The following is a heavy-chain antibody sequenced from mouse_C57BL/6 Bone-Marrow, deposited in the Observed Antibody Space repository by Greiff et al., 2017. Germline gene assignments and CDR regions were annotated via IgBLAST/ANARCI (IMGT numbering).Heavy chain of an antibody. J-gene: IGHJ2*01. V-gene: IGHV1-58*01. CDR2: IYIGNGYT. Sequence: EVKLMESGAELVRPGSSVKMSCKTSGYTFTSYGINWVKQRPGQGLEWIGYIYIGNGYTEYNEKFKGKATLTSDTSSSTAYMQLISLTSEDSAIYFCGGGDYYSNFPFAYWGQGTTLTVSS. CDR1: GYTFTSYG. CDR3: GGGDYYSNFPFAY. D-gene: IGHD2-5*01.